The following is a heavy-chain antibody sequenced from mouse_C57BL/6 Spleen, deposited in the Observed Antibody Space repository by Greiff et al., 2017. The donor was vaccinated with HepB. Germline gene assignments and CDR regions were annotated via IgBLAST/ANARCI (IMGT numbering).Heavy chain of an antibody. CDR1: GYTFTNYW. V-gene: IGHV1-63*01. J-gene: IGHJ2*01. D-gene: IGHD1-1*01. CDR2: IYPGGGYT. Sequence: QVHVKQSGAELVRPGTSVKMSCKASGYTFTNYWIGWAKQRPGHGLEWIGDIYPGGGYTNYNEKFKGKATLTADKSSSTAYMQFSSLTSEDSAIYYCARGDYYGSSLYYFDYWGQGTTLTVSS. CDR3: ARGDYYGSSLYYFDY.